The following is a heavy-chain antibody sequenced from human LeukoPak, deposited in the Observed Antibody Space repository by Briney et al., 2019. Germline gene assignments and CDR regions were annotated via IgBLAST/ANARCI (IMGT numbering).Heavy chain of an antibody. CDR2: VRYDQSAT. Sequence: QPGGSLRLSCAASGFNFSIYGMHWVRQAPGKGLEWVTFVRYDQSATVYADSVQGRFATSRDNSKNTVYLQMNSLRVEDTALYFCVKDQGECPGSRCYLRFLEYWGQGTLVIVSS. D-gene: IGHD3-3*01. CDR1: GFNFSIYG. CDR3: VKDQGECPGSRCYLRFLEY. J-gene: IGHJ4*02. V-gene: IGHV3-30*02.